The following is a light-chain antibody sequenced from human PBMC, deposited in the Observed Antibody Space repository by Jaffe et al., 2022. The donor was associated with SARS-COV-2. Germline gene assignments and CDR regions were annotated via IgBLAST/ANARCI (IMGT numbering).Light chain of an antibody. CDR3: ASWDDSLSGVI. J-gene: IGLJ2*01. Sequence: QSVLTQPPSASGTPGQRVTISCSGSTSNIESNYVYWYQQLPGTAPKLLIYRINQRASGVPDRFSGSKSGTSASLAISGLRSEDEADYYCASWDDSLSGVIFGGGTKLTVL. CDR1: TSNIESNY. V-gene: IGLV1-47*01. CDR2: RIN.